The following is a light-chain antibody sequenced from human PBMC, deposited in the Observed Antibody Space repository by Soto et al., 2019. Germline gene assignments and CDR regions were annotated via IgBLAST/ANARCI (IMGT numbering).Light chain of an antibody. J-gene: IGKJ4*01. CDR2: FGS. CDR1: QDIGNL. CDR3: QQADSFPLT. Sequence: DIQMTQSPSSVSASVGDRVTLTCRASQDIGNLLAWYQQKPGKAHKLLIYFGSNLQTGVPSRFSGSGSGTDFTLTISSLQPDDRATYYCQQADSFPLTFGRGTRVEIK. V-gene: IGKV1-12*01.